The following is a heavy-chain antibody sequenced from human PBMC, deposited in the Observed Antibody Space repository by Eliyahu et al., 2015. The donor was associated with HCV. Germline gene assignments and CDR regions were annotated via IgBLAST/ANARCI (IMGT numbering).Heavy chain of an antibody. D-gene: IGHD1-26*01. CDR2: IKSRADGGAT. CDR1: GFTFRXAW. J-gene: IGHJ4*02. CDR3: TTDHFTTDGSSFEY. V-gene: IGHV3-15*01. Sequence: EVQLVESGGGLVKPGGSLRLSCAASGFTFRXAWMSWVRQAPGKGLEWTGRIKSRADGGATDYAAPVKDRFTISRDDSQSTLYLQINSLKTEDTGVYYCTTDHFTTDGSSFEYWGQGILVTVSS.